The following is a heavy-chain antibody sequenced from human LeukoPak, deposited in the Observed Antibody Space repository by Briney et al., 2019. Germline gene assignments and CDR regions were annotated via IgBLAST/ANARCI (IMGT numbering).Heavy chain of an antibody. CDR1: GFTFTYYA. CDR3: SRRCAVQGVAQVDY. J-gene: IGHJ4*02. CDR2: ISPGSDTT. D-gene: IGHD4-17*01. Sequence: GGSLRLSCAASGFTFTYYAMSWVRQAPGKGLEWVSAISPGSDTTFYADSVKGWFTISIDNPKDTLYLQMNSLRADDTAVYYCSRRCAVQGVAQVDYWGQESLVIISS. V-gene: IGHV3-23*01.